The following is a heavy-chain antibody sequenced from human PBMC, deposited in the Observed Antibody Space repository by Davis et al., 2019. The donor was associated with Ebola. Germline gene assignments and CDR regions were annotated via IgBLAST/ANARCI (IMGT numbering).Heavy chain of an antibody. D-gene: IGHD2-21*01. CDR1: GYTFTNYD. Sequence: ASVKVSCKASGYTFTNYDINWVRQATGQGLEWMGWMNPNSGSTGYAQKFQGRVTMTRNTSISTAYMELGSLRFEDTAVYYCARGPPEVVIAIRDAYYYYAMDVWGQGTTVTASS. V-gene: IGHV1-8*01. CDR2: MNPNSGST. CDR3: ARGPPEVVIAIRDAYYYYAMDV. J-gene: IGHJ6*02.